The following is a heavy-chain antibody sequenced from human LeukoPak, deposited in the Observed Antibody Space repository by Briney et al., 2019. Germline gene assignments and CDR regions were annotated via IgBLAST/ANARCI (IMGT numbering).Heavy chain of an antibody. CDR1: GYTFTSYG. CDR3: VREESGGYFDY. D-gene: IGHD2-8*02. CDR2: IAPSVDTT. Sequence: ASVKVSCKTSGYTFTSYGINWVRQAPGQGLEWVGRIAPSVDTTNYAQKFRGRVTMTRDTSTSTVYMELSSLRSDDTAIYYCVREESGGYFDYWGQVTLVTVSS. J-gene: IGHJ4*02. V-gene: IGHV1-46*01.